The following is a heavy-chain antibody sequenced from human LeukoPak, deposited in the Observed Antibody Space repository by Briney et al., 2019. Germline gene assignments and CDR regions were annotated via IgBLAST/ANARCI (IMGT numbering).Heavy chain of an antibody. CDR2: ISSSSSYI. V-gene: IGHV3-21*01. D-gene: IGHD3-10*01. J-gene: IGHJ4*02. CDR1: GFTFSSYS. CDR3: ARSRRSGSYYKGLAYYFDY. Sequence: GGSLRLSCAASGFTFSSYSMNWVRQAPGKGLEWVSSISSSSSYIYYADSVKGRFTISRDNAKNPLYLQMNSLRAEDTAVYYCARSRRSGSYYKGLAYYFDYWGQGTLVTVSS.